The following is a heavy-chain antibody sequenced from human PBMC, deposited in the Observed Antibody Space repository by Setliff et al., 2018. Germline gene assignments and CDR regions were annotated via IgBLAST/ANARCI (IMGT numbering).Heavy chain of an antibody. CDR3: AKDIVVVPAATFDFWSGSYYMDV. V-gene: IGHV3-7*01. Sequence: LRLSCAASGFTFSSYWMSWVRQAPGKGLEWVANIKQDGSEKYYVDSVKGRFTISRDNSKNTLYLQMDSLRAEDTAVYYCAKDIVVVPAATFDFWSGSYYMDVWGKGTTVTVSS. CDR1: GFTFSSYW. CDR2: IKQDGSEK. D-gene: IGHD2-2*01. J-gene: IGHJ6*03.